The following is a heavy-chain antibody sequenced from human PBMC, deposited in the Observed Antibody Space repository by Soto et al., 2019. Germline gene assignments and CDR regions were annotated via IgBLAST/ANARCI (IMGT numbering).Heavy chain of an antibody. Sequence: QVQLVESGGGVVQPGRSLTLSCAASGFIFSSYGMHWVRQAPGKGLQWVAVIWYDGSNTYYADSVKGRFTISRDNSRHPLYLQMNSLRAEDTAVYYCARGLRAAAGRDYFQYWGQGTLVPVSS. V-gene: IGHV3-33*01. CDR3: ARGLRAAAGRDYFQY. CDR1: GFIFSSYG. J-gene: IGHJ1*01. D-gene: IGHD6-13*01. CDR2: IWYDGSNT.